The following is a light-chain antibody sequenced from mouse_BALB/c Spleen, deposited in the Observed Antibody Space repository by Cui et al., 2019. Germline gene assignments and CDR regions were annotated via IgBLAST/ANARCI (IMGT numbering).Light chain of an antibody. Sequence: DILMTQSPSSMSVSLGDTVSITCHASQGISSNIGWLQQKPGKSFKGLIYHGTNLEDGAPSRFSGSGSGADYSLTISSLESEDFADYYCVQYAQFPYTFGGGTKLEIK. CDR3: VQYAQFPYT. J-gene: IGKJ2*01. V-gene: IGKV14-100*01. CDR1: QGISSN. CDR2: HGT.